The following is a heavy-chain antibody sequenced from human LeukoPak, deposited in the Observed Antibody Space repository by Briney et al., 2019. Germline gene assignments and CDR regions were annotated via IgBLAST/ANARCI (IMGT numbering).Heavy chain of an antibody. CDR3: ALDSSGYYSDY. V-gene: IGHV4-30-4*01. Sequence: SQTLSLTCTVSGGSISSGDYYWRWLRQPPGKGLEWIGYIYYSGSTYYNPSLKSRVTISVDTSKNQFSLKLSSVTAADTAVYYCALDSSGYYSDYWGQGTLVTVSS. D-gene: IGHD3-22*01. CDR2: IYYSGST. CDR1: GGSISSGDYY. J-gene: IGHJ4*02.